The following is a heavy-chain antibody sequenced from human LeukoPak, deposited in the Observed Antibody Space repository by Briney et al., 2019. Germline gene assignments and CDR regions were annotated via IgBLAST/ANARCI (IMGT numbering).Heavy chain of an antibody. V-gene: IGHV3-23*01. J-gene: IGHJ4*02. Sequence: GGSLRLSCAASGFPFGSHAMSWVRQAPGKGLDWVSAISGSGGSTYYADSVKGRFTISRDNSKNTLYLQMNSLRAEDTAVYYCAKVSDIVVVPAAMGTLVFDYWGQGTLVTVSS. CDR1: GFPFGSHA. D-gene: IGHD2-2*01. CDR2: ISGSGGST. CDR3: AKVSDIVVVPAAMGTLVFDY.